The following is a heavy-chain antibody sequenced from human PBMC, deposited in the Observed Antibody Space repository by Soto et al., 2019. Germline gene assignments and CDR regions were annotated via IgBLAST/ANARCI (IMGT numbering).Heavy chain of an antibody. V-gene: IGHV3-11*01. D-gene: IGHD3-16*01. CDR1: GFTFSDYY. J-gene: IGHJ6*02. Sequence: QVQLVESGGGLVKPGGSLRLSCAASGFTFSDYYMSWIRQAPGKGLEYISYISSGGSFIFYADSVKGRFTISSDTAKTSLYLQMNSLRAEDTALYYCARHRYYEGSVPGYGMDVWGQGTTVTVSS. CDR3: ARHRYYEGSVPGYGMDV. CDR2: ISSGGSFI.